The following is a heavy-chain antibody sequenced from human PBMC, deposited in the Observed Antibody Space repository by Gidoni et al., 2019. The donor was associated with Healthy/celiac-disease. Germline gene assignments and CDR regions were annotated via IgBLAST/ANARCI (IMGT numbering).Heavy chain of an antibody. Sequence: QFQLVQSGAEVKKPGASVKVSCKAAGYNFTSYGISWVRQAPGQGLEWMKWISAYNGNTNYAQKLQGRVTMTTDTSTSTAYMELRSLRSDDTAVYYCARDRYDILTGQNPTLDFGYWGQGTLVTVSS. CDR3: ARDRYDILTGQNPTLDFGY. J-gene: IGHJ4*02. D-gene: IGHD3-9*01. V-gene: IGHV1-18*01. CDR1: GYNFTSYG. CDR2: ISAYNGNT.